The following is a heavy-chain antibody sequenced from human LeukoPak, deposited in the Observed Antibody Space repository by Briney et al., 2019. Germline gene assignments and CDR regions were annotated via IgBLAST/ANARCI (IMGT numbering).Heavy chain of an antibody. D-gene: IGHD6-19*01. J-gene: IGHJ4*02. Sequence: GGSLRLSCAASGFTFSSYGMHWVRQAPGKGLEWVAVISYDGSNKYYADSVKGRFTISRDNSKNTLYLQMNSLRAEDTAVYYCAKALGWAYDYWGQGTLVTVSS. CDR2: ISYDGSNK. CDR1: GFTFSSYG. CDR3: AKALGWAYDY. V-gene: IGHV3-30*18.